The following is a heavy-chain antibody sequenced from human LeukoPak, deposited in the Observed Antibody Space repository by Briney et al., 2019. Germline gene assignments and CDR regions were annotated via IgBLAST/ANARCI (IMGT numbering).Heavy chain of an antibody. D-gene: IGHD6-13*01. Sequence: ASVKVSCKASGYTFTSYGISWVRQAPGQGLEWMGWISAYNGNTSYAQKLQGRVTMTTDTSTSTAYMELRSLRSDDTAVYHCARSHSSSSFHWFDPWGQGTLVTVSS. J-gene: IGHJ5*02. CDR2: ISAYNGNT. CDR3: ARSHSSSSFHWFDP. V-gene: IGHV1-18*01. CDR1: GYTFTSYG.